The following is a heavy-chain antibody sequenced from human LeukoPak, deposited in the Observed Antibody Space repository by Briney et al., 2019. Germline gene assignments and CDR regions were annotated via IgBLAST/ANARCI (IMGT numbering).Heavy chain of an antibody. D-gene: IGHD1-26*01. V-gene: IGHV1-18*01. CDR1: GYSFTSYA. J-gene: IGHJ3*02. CDR2: ISTYNGNT. CDR3: ARGGSRLATYGTFDI. Sequence: ASVKVSCEASGYSFTSYAISWVRQAPGQGLEWMGWISTYNGNTNYAQKFQGRVTMTTDTPTSTTYMELRSLRSDDTAVYYCARGGSRLATYGTFDIWGQGTMVTVS.